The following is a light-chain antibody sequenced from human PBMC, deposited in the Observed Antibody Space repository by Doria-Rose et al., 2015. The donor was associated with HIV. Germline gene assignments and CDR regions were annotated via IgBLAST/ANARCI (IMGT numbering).Light chain of an antibody. Sequence: DIVMTQSPETLSVSPGESATLSCRASQSVSTDLAWYQHKPGQAHRLLIWGASTRATGIPARFSGSGSGTEFTLTISSLQSEDFAIYFCHQYNNWPTFGQGTRLDIK. CDR3: HQYNNWPT. V-gene: IGKV3-15*01. CDR1: QSVSTD. J-gene: IGKJ5*01. CDR2: GAS.